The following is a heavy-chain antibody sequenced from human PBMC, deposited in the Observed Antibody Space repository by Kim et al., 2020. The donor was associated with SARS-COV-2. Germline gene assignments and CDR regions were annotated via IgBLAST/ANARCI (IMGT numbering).Heavy chain of an antibody. Sequence: SETLSLTCTVSGGSISSSSYYWGWIRQPPGKGLEWIGSIYYSGSTYYNPSLKSRVTISVDTSKNQFSLKLSSVTAADTAVYYCARAPLIFGANYYYYYMDVWGKGTTVTVSS. J-gene: IGHJ6*03. D-gene: IGHD3-3*01. CDR1: GGSISSSSYY. V-gene: IGHV4-39*01. CDR2: IYYSGST. CDR3: ARAPLIFGANYYYYYMDV.